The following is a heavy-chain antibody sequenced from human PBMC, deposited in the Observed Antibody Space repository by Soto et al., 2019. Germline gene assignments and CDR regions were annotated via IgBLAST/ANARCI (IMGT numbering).Heavy chain of an antibody. J-gene: IGHJ6*02. V-gene: IGHV1-2*04. Sequence: ASVKVSCKASGYTFTGYYMHWVRQAPGQGLEWMGWINPNSGGTNYAQKFQGWVTMTRDTSISTAYMELSRLRSDDTAVYYCARDIVVVPAATHYYYYYGMDVWGQGTTVTVSS. CDR1: GYTFTGYY. CDR2: INPNSGGT. CDR3: ARDIVVVPAATHYYYYYGMDV. D-gene: IGHD2-2*01.